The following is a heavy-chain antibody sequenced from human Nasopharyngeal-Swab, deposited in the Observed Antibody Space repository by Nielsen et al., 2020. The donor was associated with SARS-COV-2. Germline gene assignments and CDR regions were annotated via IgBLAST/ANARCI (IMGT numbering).Heavy chain of an antibody. J-gene: IGHJ3*02. CDR2: INSDGSST. CDR1: GFTFSSYW. CDR3: ARDDSSPHVGAFDI. Sequence: GESLKISCAASGFTFSSYWMHWVRQAPGKGLVWVSRINSDGSSTSYADSVKGRFTISRDNAKNSLYLQMNSLRAEDTAVYYCARDDSSPHVGAFDIWGQGTMVTVSS. V-gene: IGHV3-74*01. D-gene: IGHD3-22*01.